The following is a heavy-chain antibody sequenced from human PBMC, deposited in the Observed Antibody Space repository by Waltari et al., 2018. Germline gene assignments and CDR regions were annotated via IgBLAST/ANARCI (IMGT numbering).Heavy chain of an antibody. CDR2: IRYDGSNK. Sequence: QVQLVESGGGVVQPGGSLRLSCAASGFPFSSYGMHWVRQGPGKGLEWLAFIRYDGSNKYYADSVKGRFTISRDNSKNTLYLQMNSLRAEDTAVYYCAKDQWSGYDFADYWGQGTLVTVSS. CDR1: GFPFSSYG. CDR3: AKDQWSGYDFADY. J-gene: IGHJ4*02. D-gene: IGHD5-12*01. V-gene: IGHV3-30*02.